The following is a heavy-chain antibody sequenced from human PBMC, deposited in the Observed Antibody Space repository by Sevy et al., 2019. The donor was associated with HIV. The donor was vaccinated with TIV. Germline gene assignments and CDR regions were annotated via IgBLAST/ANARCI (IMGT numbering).Heavy chain of an antibody. CDR2: ISAYNGNT. J-gene: IGHJ6*02. CDR1: GYTFTSYG. D-gene: IGHD1-1*01. Sequence: ASVKVSCKASGYTFTSYGISWVRQAPGQGLEWMGWISAYNGNTNYAQKLQGRVTMTTDTSTSTAYMELRSLRSDDTAVYYCARDLEQQKRYYYYGMDVWGQWTTVTVSS. CDR3: ARDLEQQKRYYYYGMDV. V-gene: IGHV1-18*01.